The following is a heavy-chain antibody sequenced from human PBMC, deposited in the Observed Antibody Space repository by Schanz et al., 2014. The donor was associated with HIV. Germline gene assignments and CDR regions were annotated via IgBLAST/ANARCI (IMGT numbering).Heavy chain of an antibody. V-gene: IGHV3-23*01. CDR1: GFTFSSYA. J-gene: IGHJ4*02. D-gene: IGHD1-1*01. CDR3: AKGEPTAADPTDS. Sequence: EVQLLDSGGGLVQPGGSLRLSCAASGFTFSSYAMSWVRQTPGKGLEWVSAISDTGGSTYYADSVKGRFTISKDYSKNTLYLQMNSLRAEDTAIYYCAKGEPTAADPTDSWGQGTLVTVSS. CDR2: ISDTGGST.